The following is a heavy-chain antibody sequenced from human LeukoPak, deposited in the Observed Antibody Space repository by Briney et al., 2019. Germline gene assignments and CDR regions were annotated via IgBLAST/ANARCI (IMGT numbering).Heavy chain of an antibody. CDR2: IKQDGSEK. D-gene: IGHD6-6*01. J-gene: IGHJ4*02. Sequence: GGSLRLSCAASGFTFSSYWMSWVRQAPGKGLEWVANIKQDGSEKYYVDSVKGRFTISRDNAKNSLYLQMNGLRAEDTAVYYCARESYSSSSGIDYWGQGTLVTVSS. CDR1: GFTFSSYW. V-gene: IGHV3-7*01. CDR3: ARESYSSSSGIDY.